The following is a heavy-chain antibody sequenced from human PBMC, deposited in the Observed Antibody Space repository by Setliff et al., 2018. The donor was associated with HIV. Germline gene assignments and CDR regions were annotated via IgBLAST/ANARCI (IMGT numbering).Heavy chain of an antibody. V-gene: IGHV3-30*02. CDR1: GFTFSGFG. Sequence: GGSLRLSCAASGFTFSGFGMYWVRQAPGKGLEWVAFIRYDGDNKYYADSVKGRFTISRDNSKNTLYLQMNSLRAKDAAVYYCAKAFGYCSGGSCPVLMDVWGKGTTVTVSS. J-gene: IGHJ6*03. CDR2: IRYDGDNK. CDR3: AKAFGYCSGGSCPVLMDV. D-gene: IGHD2-15*01.